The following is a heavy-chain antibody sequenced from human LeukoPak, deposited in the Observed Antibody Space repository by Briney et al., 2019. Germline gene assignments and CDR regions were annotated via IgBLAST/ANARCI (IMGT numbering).Heavy chain of an antibody. D-gene: IGHD6-19*01. CDR2: IYYSGTS. CDR1: SGSISNGGYY. J-gene: IGHJ4*02. CDR3: ARAVMVAVAGGRFDY. V-gene: IGHV4-39*07. Sequence: SETLSLTCTVSSGSISNGGYYWVWIRQPAGKGLEWIGSIYYSGTSYYNPSLTSRVTISVDTSNNQFSLKLTSVTAADTAVYYCARAVMVAVAGGRFDYWGQGTLVTVSS.